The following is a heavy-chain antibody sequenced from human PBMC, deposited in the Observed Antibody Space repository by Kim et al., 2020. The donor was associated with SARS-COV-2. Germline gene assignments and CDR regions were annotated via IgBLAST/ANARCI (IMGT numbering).Heavy chain of an antibody. J-gene: IGHJ4*02. Sequence: GGSLRLSCAASGFTFSSYAMSWVRQAPGKGLEWVSAISGSGGSTYYADSVKGRFTISRDNSKNTLYLQMNSLRADDTAVYYCAKDGHSSSWESDFDYWGQGTLVTVSS. V-gene: IGHV3-23*01. CDR1: GFTFSSYA. CDR3: AKDGHSSSWESDFDY. CDR2: ISGSGGST. D-gene: IGHD6-13*01.